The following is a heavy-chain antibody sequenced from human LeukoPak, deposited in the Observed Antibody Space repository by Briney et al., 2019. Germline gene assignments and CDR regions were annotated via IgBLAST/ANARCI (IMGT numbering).Heavy chain of an antibody. CDR3: AKTPGSSGYYEFDY. V-gene: IGHV3-64*01. Sequence: GGSLRLSCAASGFTFSSYAMHWVRQAPGKGLEYVSAISSNGGSTYYANSVKGRFTISRDNSKNTLYLQMGSLRAEDTAVYYCAKTPGSSGYYEFDYWAREPWSPSPQ. J-gene: IGHJ4*02. CDR2: ISSNGGST. D-gene: IGHD3-22*01. CDR1: GFTFSSYA.